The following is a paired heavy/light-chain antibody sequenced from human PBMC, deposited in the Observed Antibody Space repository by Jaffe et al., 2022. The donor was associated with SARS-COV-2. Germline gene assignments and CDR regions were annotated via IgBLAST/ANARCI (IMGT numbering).Light chain of an antibody. CDR2: GAS. J-gene: IGKJ1*01. V-gene: IGKV3-20*01. Sequence: EIVLTQSPGTLSLSPGERATLSCRASQSVSRSFLAWYQQKPGQAPRLLIYGASSRATGIPDRFSGSESGTDFTLTISRLEPEDFAVYYCQQYSSSPTTFGQGTKVEIK. CDR1: QSVSRSF. CDR3: QQYSSSPTT.
Heavy chain of an antibody. Sequence: QLQLQESGPGLVKPSETLSLTCTVSGGSIRSTSYYWGWIRQPPGKGLEWIGSIYYSGSTFYNPSLKSRLTISVDTSKNQFSLMLSSVTAADTAVYYCARLMYGPNEIDYWGQGTLVTVSS. CDR2: IYYSGST. CDR1: GGSIRSTSYY. J-gene: IGHJ4*02. D-gene: IGHD2-8*01. V-gene: IGHV4-39*01. CDR3: ARLMYGPNEIDY.